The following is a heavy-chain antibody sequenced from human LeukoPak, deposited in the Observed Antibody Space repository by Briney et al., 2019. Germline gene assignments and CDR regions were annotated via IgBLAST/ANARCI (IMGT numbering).Heavy chain of an antibody. CDR1: GGSISSSSYY. D-gene: IGHD6-13*01. CDR2: IYYSGST. CDR3: ARGGSSWDFDY. J-gene: IGHJ4*02. Sequence: PSETLSLTCTVSGGSISSSSYYWSWIRQPPGKGLEWIGYIYYSGSTNYNPSLKSRVTISVDTSKNRFSLKLSSVTAADTAVYYCARGGSSWDFDYWGQGTLVTVSS. V-gene: IGHV4-61*01.